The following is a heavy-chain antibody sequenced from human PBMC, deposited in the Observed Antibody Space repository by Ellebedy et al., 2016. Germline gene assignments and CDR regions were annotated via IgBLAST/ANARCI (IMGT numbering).Heavy chain of an antibody. CDR3: AREALLGAPYFDY. V-gene: IGHV1-18*01. J-gene: IGHJ4*02. Sequence: ASVKVSCKASGYTFTSHGISWVRQAPGQGLEWMGWISGYDGDTIHAQRLQGRVTMTTDTSTSTAYMELRSLRSDDTAVYYCAREALLGAPYFDYWGQGTLVTVSS. D-gene: IGHD7-27*01. CDR1: GYTFTSHG. CDR2: ISGYDGDT.